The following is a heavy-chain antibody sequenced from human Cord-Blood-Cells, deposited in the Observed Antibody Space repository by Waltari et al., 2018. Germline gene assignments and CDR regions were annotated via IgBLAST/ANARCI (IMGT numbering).Heavy chain of an antibody. CDR2: IYYSGST. CDR3: ARVGGSGSYYNWFDP. Sequence: QLQLQESGPGLVKPSETLSLTCTVSGGSISSSSYYWGWIRQPPGKGLEWIGSIYYSGSTYYNPSLKSRVTISVDTSKNQFSLKLSSVTAADTAVYYCARVGGSGSYYNWFDPRGQGTLVTVSS. CDR1: GGSISSSSYY. D-gene: IGHD3-10*01. V-gene: IGHV4-39*01. J-gene: IGHJ5*02.